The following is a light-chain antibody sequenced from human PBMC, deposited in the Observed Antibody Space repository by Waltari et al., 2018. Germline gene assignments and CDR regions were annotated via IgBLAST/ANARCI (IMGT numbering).Light chain of an antibody. V-gene: IGKV3-15*01. J-gene: IGKJ3*01. CDR1: QSMSSN. CDR2: GAS. CDR3: QQYNNWPPFT. Sequence: EIVMTQSPSTLPVSPGERATPPGRASQSMSSNLAWYQQKPGQAPRLPIYGASTRATGIPARFSGSGSGTEFTLTISSLQSEDFAVYYCQQYNNWPPFTFGPGTKVDIK.